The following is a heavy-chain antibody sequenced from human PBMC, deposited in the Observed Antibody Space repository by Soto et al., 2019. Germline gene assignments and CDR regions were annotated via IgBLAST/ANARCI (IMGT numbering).Heavy chain of an antibody. D-gene: IGHD3-22*01. CDR3: ARDKLNYYDSSGYYYGAFDI. J-gene: IGHJ3*02. CDR2: ISYDGSNK. CDR1: GFTFSSYA. V-gene: IGHV3-30*04. Sequence: GGSLRLSCAASGFTFSSYAMHWVRQAPGKGLEWVAVISYDGSNKYYADSVKGRFTISRDNSKNTLYLQMNSLRAEDTAVYYCARDKLNYYDSSGYYYGAFDIWGQGTMVTVSS.